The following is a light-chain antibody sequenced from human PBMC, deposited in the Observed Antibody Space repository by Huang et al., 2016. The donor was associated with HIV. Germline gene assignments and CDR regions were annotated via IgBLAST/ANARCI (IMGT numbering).Light chain of an antibody. Sequence: ELVMTQSPATLSVSPGEGATLSCRASQPVNSNLAWYQQSPGQAPRLLIYGASTRATGIPARFSGSGSATEFTLTISSLQSEDFAVYYCQQYNNWPRTVGQGTKVEIK. J-gene: IGKJ1*01. V-gene: IGKV3D-15*01. CDR1: QPVNSN. CDR3: QQYNNWPRT. CDR2: GAS.